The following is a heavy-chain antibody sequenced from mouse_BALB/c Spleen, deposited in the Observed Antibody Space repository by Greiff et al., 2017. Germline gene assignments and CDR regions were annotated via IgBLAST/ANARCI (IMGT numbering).Heavy chain of an antibody. V-gene: IGHV2-2*02. J-gene: IGHJ4*01. Sequence: VKLVESGPGLVQPSQSLSITCTVSGFSLTSYGVHWVRQSPGKGLEWLGVIWSGGSTDYNAAFISRLSISKDNSKSQVFFKMNSLQANDTAIYYCARKGRTVVPYAMDYWGQGTSVTVSS. CDR2: IWSGGST. CDR1: GFSLTSYG. CDR3: ARKGRTVVPYAMDY. D-gene: IGHD1-1*01.